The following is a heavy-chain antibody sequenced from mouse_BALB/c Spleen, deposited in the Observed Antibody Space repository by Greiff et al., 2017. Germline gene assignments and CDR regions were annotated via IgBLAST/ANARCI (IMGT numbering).Heavy chain of an antibody. CDR3: TRGGPPAY. J-gene: IGHJ3*01. CDR1: GYTFTSYW. Sequence: VQLQQPGAELVRPGASVKLSCKASGYTFTSYWINWVKQRPGQGLEWIGNIYPSDSYTNYNQKFKDKATLTVDKSSSTAYMQLSSPTSEDSAVYYCTRGGPPAYWGQGTLVTVSA. CDR2: IYPSDSYT. V-gene: IGHV1-69*02.